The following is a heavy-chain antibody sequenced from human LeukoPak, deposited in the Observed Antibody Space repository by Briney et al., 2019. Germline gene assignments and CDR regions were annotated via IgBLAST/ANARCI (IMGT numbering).Heavy chain of an antibody. D-gene: IGHD2/OR15-2a*01. J-gene: IGHJ4*02. V-gene: IGHV3-23*01. CDR1: GFTFSNSG. CDR2: MSGSGDRT. Sequence: GGSLRLSCTASGFTFSNSGMHWVRQAPGKGLEWVSVMSGSGDRTYYADSVKGRFTISRDNSKNTLYPQMSSLRAEDTAIYYCAKAEELSILRGLVTARAYYFAQWGQGTLVTVSS. CDR3: AKAEELSILRGLVTARAYYFAQ.